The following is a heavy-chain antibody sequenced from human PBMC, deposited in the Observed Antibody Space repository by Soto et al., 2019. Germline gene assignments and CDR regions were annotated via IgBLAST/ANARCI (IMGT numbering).Heavy chain of an antibody. CDR2: ISWNSGSI. V-gene: IGHV3-9*01. D-gene: IGHD6-6*01. J-gene: IGHJ4*02. Sequence: PGGSLRLSCAASGFTFDDYAMHWVRQAPGKGLEWVSGISWNSGSIGYADSVKGRFTISRDNAKNSLYLQMNSLRAEDTALYYCAKDISGAARPLRVDYWGQGTLVTVSS. CDR3: AKDISGAARPLRVDY. CDR1: GFTFDDYA.